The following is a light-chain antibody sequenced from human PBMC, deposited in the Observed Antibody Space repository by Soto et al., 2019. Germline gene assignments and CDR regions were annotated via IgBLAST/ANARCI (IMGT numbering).Light chain of an antibody. J-gene: IGKJ4*01. CDR2: AAS. CDR1: QGISNY. V-gene: IGKV1-27*01. Sequence: DIHMTQAPSALSASVGDRGTITCRASQGISNYLAWYQQKPGKVPKLLIYAASTLQSGVPSRFSGSGSGTDFTLTISSLQPEDVATYYCQKYNSAPPGFGGGTKVDIK. CDR3: QKYNSAPPG.